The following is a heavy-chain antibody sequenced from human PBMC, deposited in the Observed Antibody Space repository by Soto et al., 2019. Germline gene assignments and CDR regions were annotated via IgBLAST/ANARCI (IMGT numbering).Heavy chain of an antibody. V-gene: IGHV4-61*01. D-gene: IGHD1-26*01. CDR1: GGSVSSGSYY. Sequence: QVQLQESGPGLVKPSETLSLTCTVSGGSVSSGSYYWSWIRQPPGKGLEWIGYIYYSWSTNYNPALQSRVTISVDTSKNQFSLKLSSVGAADTGVYYCARDVRWGVGVNPYHPDAFDIWGQGTMVTVSS. J-gene: IGHJ3*02. CDR2: IYYSWST. CDR3: ARDVRWGVGVNPYHPDAFDI.